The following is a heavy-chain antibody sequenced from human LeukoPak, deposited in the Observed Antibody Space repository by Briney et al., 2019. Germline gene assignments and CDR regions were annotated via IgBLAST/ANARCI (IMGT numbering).Heavy chain of an antibody. CDR1: GGTFSSYA. CDR2: IIPIFGTA. J-gene: IGHJ4*02. Sequence: SVKVSCKASGGTFSSYAISWVRQAPGQGLEWMGGIIPIFGTASYAQKFQGRVTITADESTSTAYMELSSLRSEDTAVYYCARGPFTVTTLGYFDYWGQGTLVTVSS. V-gene: IGHV1-69*01. D-gene: IGHD4-17*01. CDR3: ARGPFTVTTLGYFDY.